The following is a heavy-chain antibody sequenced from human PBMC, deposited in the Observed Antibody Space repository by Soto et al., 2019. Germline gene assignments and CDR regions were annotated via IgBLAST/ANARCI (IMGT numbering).Heavy chain of an antibody. J-gene: IGHJ5*02. CDR3: ARAYAPGLFDP. Sequence: QVQLVQSGAEVKKPGASVKVSCKASGYTFTSYGISWVRQAPGQGLEWMGWISANNGNTKYAQNFQGRVTMTTDKSTSTAYMELGILRSDDTAVYYCARAYAPGLFDPWGQGTLVTVSS. CDR2: ISANNGNT. V-gene: IGHV1-18*01. D-gene: IGHD7-27*01. CDR1: GYTFTSYG.